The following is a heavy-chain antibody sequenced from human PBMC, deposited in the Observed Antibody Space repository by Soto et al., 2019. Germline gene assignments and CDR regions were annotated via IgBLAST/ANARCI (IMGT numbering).Heavy chain of an antibody. CDR2: ISGSGGST. CDR1: GFTFSSYA. D-gene: IGHD3-22*01. V-gene: IGHV3-23*01. J-gene: IGHJ4*02. Sequence: GGSLRLPCAASGFTFSSYAMSWVRQAPGKGLEWVSAISGSGGSTYYADSVKGRFTISRDNSKNTLYLQMNSLRAEDTAVYYCAKDGITMIVVVYYFDYWGQGTLVTVSS. CDR3: AKDGITMIVVVYYFDY.